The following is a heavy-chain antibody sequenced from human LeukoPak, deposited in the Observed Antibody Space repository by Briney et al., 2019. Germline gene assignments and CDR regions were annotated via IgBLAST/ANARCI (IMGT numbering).Heavy chain of an antibody. CDR3: ARLPGSGSD. CDR1: GFSVSNNY. CDR2: LFSGGKT. D-gene: IGHD3-10*01. Sequence: GGSLRLSCAASGFSVSNNYMSWVRQAPGKGLEWVSVLFSGGKTYYADSVKGRFTISRDNSKNMLYLQLNTLRAEDTAVYYCARLPGSGSDWGQGTLVAVSS. V-gene: IGHV3-53*01. J-gene: IGHJ4*02.